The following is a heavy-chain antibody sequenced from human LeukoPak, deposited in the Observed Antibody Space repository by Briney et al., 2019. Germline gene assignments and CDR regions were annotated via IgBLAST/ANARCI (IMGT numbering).Heavy chain of an antibody. D-gene: IGHD3-22*01. CDR2: IYPGDSDT. J-gene: IGHJ3*02. CDR1: GYSFTSYW. CDR3: ARRYDSSGYSPLRAFDI. Sequence: GESLKISCKGSGYSFTSYWIGWVRQMPGKGLEWMGIIYPGDSDTRYSPSFQGQVTISADKSISTAYMQWSSLKASDTAMYYCARRYDSSGYSPLRAFDIWGQGTMVTVSS. V-gene: IGHV5-51*01.